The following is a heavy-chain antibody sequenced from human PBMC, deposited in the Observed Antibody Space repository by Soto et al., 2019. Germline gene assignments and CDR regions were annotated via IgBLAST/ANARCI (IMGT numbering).Heavy chain of an antibody. D-gene: IGHD6-19*01. CDR3: ARARYIAVAGTYYYYYYGMDV. J-gene: IGHJ6*02. CDR2: INAGNGNT. Sequence: QVRLVQSGAEVKKPGASVKVSCKASGYTFTSYAMHWVRQAPGQRLEWMGWINAGNGNTKYSQKFQGRVTITRDTSASTAYMELSSLRSEDTAVYYCARARYIAVAGTYYYYYYGMDVWGQGTTVTVSS. CDR1: GYTFTSYA. V-gene: IGHV1-3*01.